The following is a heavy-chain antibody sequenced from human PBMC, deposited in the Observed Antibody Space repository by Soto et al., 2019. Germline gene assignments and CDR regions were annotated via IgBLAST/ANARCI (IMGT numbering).Heavy chain of an antibody. Sequence: QVQLGDSGGGVVQPGRSLRLSCAGYGCTFRSYAMHWFRQAPGKGLAWVAVKSYDGSNIYYADSVKGRFTISRDNSKNTLSLQMNSLRAEDTAVYYWARGYFRINSGYGFSMDVWCQGSTVSVS. CDR2: KSYDGSNI. V-gene: IGHV3-30-3*01. D-gene: IGHD5-12*01. J-gene: IGHJ6*02. CDR3: ARGYFRINSGYGFSMDV. CDR1: GCTFRSYA.